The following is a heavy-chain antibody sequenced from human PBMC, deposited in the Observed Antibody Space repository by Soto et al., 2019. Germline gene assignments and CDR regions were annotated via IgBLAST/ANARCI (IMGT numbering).Heavy chain of an antibody. V-gene: IGHV1-69*08. Sequence: QVQLVQSGAEVKKPGSSVKVSCKASGGTFSSYTISWVRQAPGQGLEWMGRIIPILGIANYAQKFQGRVTITADKSTSTAKMELSSRRSEATAVYYCAREHRGGGGVMDVWGKGTTVTVSS. CDR1: GGTFSSYT. D-gene: IGHD3-10*01. CDR3: AREHRGGGGVMDV. J-gene: IGHJ6*04. CDR2: IIPILGIA.